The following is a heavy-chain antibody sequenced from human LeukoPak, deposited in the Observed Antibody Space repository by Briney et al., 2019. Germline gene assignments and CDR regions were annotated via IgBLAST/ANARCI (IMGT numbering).Heavy chain of an antibody. CDR1: GGSISSSSYY. V-gene: IGHV4-39*02. D-gene: IGHD6-13*01. CDR2: IYYSGST. Sequence: SETLSLTCTVSGGSISSSSYYWGWIRPPPGKGLEWIGSIYYSGSTYYNPSLRSRVTISVDTSKNQFSLKLSSVTAADTAVYYCAREDSSSSDFDYWGQGTLVTVSS. J-gene: IGHJ4*02. CDR3: AREDSSSSDFDY.